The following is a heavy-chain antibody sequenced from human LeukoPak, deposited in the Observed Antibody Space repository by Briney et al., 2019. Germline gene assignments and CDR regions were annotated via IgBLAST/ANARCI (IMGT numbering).Heavy chain of an antibody. J-gene: IGHJ6*03. D-gene: IGHD5-12*01. CDR2: INPNSGGT. Sequence: ASVKVSCKASGYTFTGYYMHWVRQAPGQGLEWMGWINPNSGGTNYAQKFQGRVTMTRDTSISTAYMELRSLRSDDTAVYYCARADGGYSGYEPLYYYYYYMDVWGKGTTVTISS. V-gene: IGHV1-2*02. CDR3: ARADGGYSGYEPLYYYYYYMDV. CDR1: GYTFTGYY.